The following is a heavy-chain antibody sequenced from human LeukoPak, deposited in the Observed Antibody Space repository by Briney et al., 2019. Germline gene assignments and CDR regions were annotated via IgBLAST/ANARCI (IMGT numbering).Heavy chain of an antibody. V-gene: IGHV5-51*01. Sequence: GESLKISCKGSGYSFTTCWIGWVRQMPGKGLEWMGIIYPGDSDTRYSPSFQGQVTISADKSISTAYLQWSSLKASDTAMYYCARLDTTKERSGWYNWFDPWGQGTLVTVSS. D-gene: IGHD6-19*01. CDR2: IYPGDSDT. CDR3: ARLDTTKERSGWYNWFDP. CDR1: GYSFTTCW. J-gene: IGHJ5*02.